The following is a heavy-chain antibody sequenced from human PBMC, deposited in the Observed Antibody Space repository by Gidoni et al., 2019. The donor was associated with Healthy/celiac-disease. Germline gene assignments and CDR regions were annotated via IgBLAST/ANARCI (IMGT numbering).Heavy chain of an antibody. CDR2: INHSGST. V-gene: IGHV4-34*01. Sequence: VQLQQWGAGLLKPSETLSLTSAVYGGSFSGYYWSWIRQPPGKGLEWIGEINHSGSTNYNPSLKSRVTISVDTSKNQFSLKLSSVTAADTAVYYCARGGGYNWNYEEYFQHWGQGTLVTVSS. CDR3: ARGGGYNWNYEEYFQH. CDR1: GGSFSGYY. J-gene: IGHJ1*01. D-gene: IGHD1-7*01.